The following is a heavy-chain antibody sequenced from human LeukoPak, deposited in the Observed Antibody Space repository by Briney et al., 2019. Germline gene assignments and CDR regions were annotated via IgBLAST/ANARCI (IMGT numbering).Heavy chain of an antibody. V-gene: IGHV4-31*03. CDR3: ARAVVPAAPFDY. Sequence: PSETLSLTCTVSGGSISSGGYYWSWIRQHPGKGLEWIGYIYYSGSTYYNPSLKSRVTISVDMSKNQFSLKLSSVTAADTAVYYCARAVVPAAPFDYWGQGTLVTVSS. D-gene: IGHD2-2*01. CDR1: GGSISSGGYY. CDR2: IYYSGST. J-gene: IGHJ4*02.